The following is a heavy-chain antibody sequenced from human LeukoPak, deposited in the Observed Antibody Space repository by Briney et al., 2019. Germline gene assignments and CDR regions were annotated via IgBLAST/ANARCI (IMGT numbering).Heavy chain of an antibody. Sequence: GGTLRLSCAASGFSLSSYVMSWVRQAPGKGLEWVWDIYGSGGSTYSADSATGRVTISRDNSKNTLCLQISSVRAEETAVYYSAKYIAARLHEFYTWGEGDLGTVSS. V-gene: IGHV3-23*01. CDR3: AKYIAARLHEFYT. CDR2: IYGSGGST. J-gene: IGHJ5*02. D-gene: IGHD6-6*01. CDR1: GFSLSSYV.